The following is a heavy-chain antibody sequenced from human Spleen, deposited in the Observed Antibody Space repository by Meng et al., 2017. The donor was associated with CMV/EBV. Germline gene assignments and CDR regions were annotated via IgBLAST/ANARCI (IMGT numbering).Heavy chain of an antibody. CDR2: ISGYNGKT. CDR3: ARDLITMTPNWFDP. J-gene: IGHJ5*02. CDR1: GYTFTSYG. Sequence: KAYGYTFTSYGISWVRQAPGQGLEWMGWISGYNGKTNYAQKFQDRVTMTTEKSTSTAYMELRSLRSDDTAVYYCARDLITMTPNWFDPWGQGTLVTVSS. D-gene: IGHD3-22*01. V-gene: IGHV1-18*01.